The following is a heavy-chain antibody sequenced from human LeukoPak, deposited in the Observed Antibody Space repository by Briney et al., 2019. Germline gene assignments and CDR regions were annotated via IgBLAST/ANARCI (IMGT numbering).Heavy chain of an antibody. Sequence: SETLSLTCTVSGGSISSGSYYWSWIRQPPGKGLEWIGYIYYSGSTNCNPSLKSRVTISVDTSKNQFSLKLSSVTAADTAVYYCASRPIWSGYYGLTGWGQGTLVTVSS. CDR3: ASRPIWSGYYGLTG. CDR2: IYYSGST. D-gene: IGHD3-3*01. V-gene: IGHV4-61*01. CDR1: GGSISSGSYY. J-gene: IGHJ4*02.